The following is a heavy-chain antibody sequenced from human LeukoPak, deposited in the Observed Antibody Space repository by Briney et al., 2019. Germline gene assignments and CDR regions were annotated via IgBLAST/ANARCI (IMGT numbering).Heavy chain of an antibody. CDR1: GFTFSNYG. D-gene: IGHD6-19*01. CDR2: IRYDGSNK. V-gene: IGHV3-30*02. CDR3: ARDGYSSGWYRAHYFDY. J-gene: IGHJ4*02. Sequence: GGSLRLSCAVSGFTFSNYGMHWVRQAPGKGLEWVAFIRYDGSNKYYADSVKGRFTISRDNSKNTLYLQMNSLRAEDTAVYYCARDGYSSGWYRAHYFDYWGQGTLVTVSS.